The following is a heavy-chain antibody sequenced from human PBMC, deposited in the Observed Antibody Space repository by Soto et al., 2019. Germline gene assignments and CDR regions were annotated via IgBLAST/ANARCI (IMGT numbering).Heavy chain of an antibody. CDR3: AQFARYGDYGESFDA. CDR1: GFTFSDYY. J-gene: IGHJ4*02. D-gene: IGHD4-17*01. CDR2: ISHSGTTI. Sequence: QVQLVESGGGLVKPGGSLTLSCAASGFTFSDYYMSWIRQAPGKGLEWVSYISHSGTTIYYADSVKGRFTISRDNAKNSLYLQMNSLRAEDTAVYYCAQFARYGDYGESFDAWGQGPLVTVSS. V-gene: IGHV3-11*01.